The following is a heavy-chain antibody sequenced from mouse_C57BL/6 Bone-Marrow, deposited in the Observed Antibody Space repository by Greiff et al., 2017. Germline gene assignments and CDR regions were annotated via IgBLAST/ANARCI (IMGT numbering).Heavy chain of an antibody. J-gene: IGHJ2*01. CDR2: ISSGGSYT. Sequence: EVKLVESGGDLVKPGGSLKLSCAASGFTFSSYGMSWVRQTPDKRLEWVATISSGGSYTYYPDSVKGRFTISRDNAKNTLYLQMSSLKSEDTAMYYCARTPAPDRGQGTTLTVSS. V-gene: IGHV5-6*01. CDR3: ARTPAPD. CDR1: GFTFSSYG. D-gene: IGHD1-2*01.